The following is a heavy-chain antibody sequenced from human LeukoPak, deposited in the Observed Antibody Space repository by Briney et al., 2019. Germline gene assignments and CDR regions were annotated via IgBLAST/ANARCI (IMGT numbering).Heavy chain of an antibody. J-gene: IGHJ4*02. CDR3: VGVAPYGDYEDY. D-gene: IGHD4-17*01. CDR1: GFTFSSDG. V-gene: IGHV3-33*01. CDR2: RWYDGSNK. Sequence: GGSLRLSCAASGFTFSSDGMHWVRQAPGKGLEWVAVRWYDGSNKYYADSVKGRFTISRDNSKNTMYLQMNSLRAEDTAVYYCVGVAPYGDYEDYWGQGTLVTVSS.